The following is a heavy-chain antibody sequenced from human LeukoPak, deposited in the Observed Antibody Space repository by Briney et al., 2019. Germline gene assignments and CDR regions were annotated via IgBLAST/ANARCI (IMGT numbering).Heavy chain of an antibody. J-gene: IGHJ4*02. V-gene: IGHV3-23*01. CDR3: AKTTTGYSSGRYPGWPVDY. D-gene: IGHD6-19*01. CDR1: GFTFNSYP. CDR2: IFGSGGSA. Sequence: GSLRLSCAASGFTFNSYPMYWVRQAPGKGLEWVSGIFGSGGSAHYADSVKGRFTIFRDNSKNTVYLQMNSLRAEDTAVYYWAKTTTGYSSGRYPGWPVDYWGQGTLVTVSS.